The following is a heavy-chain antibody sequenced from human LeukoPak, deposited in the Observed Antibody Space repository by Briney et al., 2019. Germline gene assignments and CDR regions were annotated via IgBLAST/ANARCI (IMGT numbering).Heavy chain of an antibody. V-gene: IGHV3-48*03. CDR1: GFTFSSYE. CDR3: ARGGVYSSGWYSLMGPIFHY. J-gene: IGHJ4*02. D-gene: IGHD6-19*01. CDR2: ISSSGSTI. Sequence: QPGGSLRLSCAASGFTFSSYEMNWVRQAPGKELEWVSYISSSGSTIYYADSVKGRFTISRDNAKNSLYLQMNSLRAEDTAVYYCARGGVYSSGWYSLMGPIFHYWGQGTLVTVSS.